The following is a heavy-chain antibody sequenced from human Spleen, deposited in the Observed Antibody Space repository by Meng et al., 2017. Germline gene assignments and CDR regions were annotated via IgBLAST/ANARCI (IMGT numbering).Heavy chain of an antibody. CDR3: ARDYGGVGGSYSWFDP. CDR2: IIPIFGTA. CDR1: GGTFSSYA. V-gene: IGHV1-69*13. Sequence: SVKVSCKASGGTFSSYAISWVRQAPGQGLEWMGGIIPIFGTANYAQKFQGRVTITADESTSTAYMELSSLRSEDTAVYYCARDYGGVGGSYSWFDPWGQGTLVTVSS. D-gene: IGHD1-26*01. J-gene: IGHJ5*02.